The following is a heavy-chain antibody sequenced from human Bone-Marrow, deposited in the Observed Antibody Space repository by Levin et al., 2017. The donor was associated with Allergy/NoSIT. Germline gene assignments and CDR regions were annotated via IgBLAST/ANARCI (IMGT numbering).Heavy chain of an antibody. CDR1: GYTFTNYG. D-gene: IGHD3-22*01. J-gene: IGHJ4*02. Sequence: ASVKVSCKASGYTFTNYGISWVRQAPGQGLEWMGWISAYNGNTNYAQKLQGRVTMTTDTSTSTAYMELRSLRSDDTAVYYCARDKTYYYDSSGYKYFDYWGQGTLVTVSS. CDR2: ISAYNGNT. V-gene: IGHV1-18*01. CDR3: ARDKTYYYDSSGYKYFDY.